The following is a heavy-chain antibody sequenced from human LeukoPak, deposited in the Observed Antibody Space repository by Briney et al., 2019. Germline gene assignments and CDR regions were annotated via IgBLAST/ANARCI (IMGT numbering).Heavy chain of an antibody. D-gene: IGHD2-15*01. J-gene: IGHJ5*02. CDR1: GYSTTSYW. CDR3: ARDLGYCSGGSCYHWFDP. CDR2: IYPGDSVT. V-gene: IGHV5-51*01. Sequence: GESLQIPCTASGYSTTSYWISCVRQMSATSLQCLGIIYPGDSVTRYSPSFQGQVTISSGKSISTADLQWSSLKASDTAMYYCARDLGYCSGGSCYHWFDPWGQGTLVTVSS.